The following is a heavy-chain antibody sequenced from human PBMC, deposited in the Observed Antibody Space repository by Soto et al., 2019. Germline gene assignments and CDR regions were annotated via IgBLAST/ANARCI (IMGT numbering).Heavy chain of an antibody. J-gene: IGHJ4*02. V-gene: IGHV1-18*01. CDR1: GCSFTSYG. CDR2: ISAYNGNT. D-gene: IGHD4-17*01. CDR3: EREGKIYGDHTTDFDY. Sequence: ASVKVSCKASGCSFTSYGISWGRQAPGQGLEWMGWISAYNGNTNYAQKLQGRVTMTTDTSTSTAYMELRSLRSDDTAVYYCEREGKIYGDHTTDFDYWGQXTLVTVSS.